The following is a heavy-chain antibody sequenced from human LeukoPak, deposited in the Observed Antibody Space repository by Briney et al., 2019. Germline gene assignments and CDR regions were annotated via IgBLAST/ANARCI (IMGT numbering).Heavy chain of an antibody. Sequence: NPSETLSLTCTVSGGSITGYYWSWVRQSPEKGLESIGFIYYTGITYYNPSLRSRVTISIDTSQNQFSLRLTSVTAADTAVYYCAKLGGYDSPTWHYDLWGRGTLVTVSS. D-gene: IGHD3-16*01. CDR1: GGSITGYY. CDR3: AKLGGYDSPTWHYDL. V-gene: IGHV4-59*01. CDR2: IYYTGIT. J-gene: IGHJ2*01.